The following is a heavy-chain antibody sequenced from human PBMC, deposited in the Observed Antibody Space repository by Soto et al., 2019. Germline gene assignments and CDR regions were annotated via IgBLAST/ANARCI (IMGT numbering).Heavy chain of an antibody. V-gene: IGHV1-69*02. D-gene: IGHD3-9*01. Sequence: QVQLVQSGAEVKKPGSSVKVSCKASGGTFSSYTISWVRQAPGQGLEWMGRIIPILGIANYAQKFQGRVTITADKSTSTAYMELSSLRSEDTAVYYCARGATDNYDILTGRIRPGLDDYWGQGTLVTGSS. CDR2: IIPILGIA. CDR3: ARGATDNYDILTGRIRPGLDDY. J-gene: IGHJ4*02. CDR1: GGTFSSYT.